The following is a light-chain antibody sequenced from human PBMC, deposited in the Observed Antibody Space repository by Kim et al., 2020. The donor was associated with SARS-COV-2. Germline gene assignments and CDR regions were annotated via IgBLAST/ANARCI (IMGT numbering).Light chain of an antibody. CDR1: QGIASW. V-gene: IGKV1-12*01. CDR2: AAS. Sequence: DVQMTQSPSYVSASVGDMITITCRASQGIASWLAWYQQKPGKAPKLLIYAASALQSGVSSRFSGSGSGREFTLTIRSPQPEDVATYFCQQSNNLPITFGQGTRLEIK. CDR3: QQSNNLPIT. J-gene: IGKJ5*01.